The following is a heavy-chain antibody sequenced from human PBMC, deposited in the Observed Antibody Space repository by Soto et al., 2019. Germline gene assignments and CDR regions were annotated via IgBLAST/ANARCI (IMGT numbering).Heavy chain of an antibody. Sequence: PGGSLRLSCAASGFTFSSYAMSWVRQVPGKGLEWVSAISGTGANTYYAEYVKGRFTISRDNSKNTLYLQMNSLRADDAAVYYCATLRFCTSSSCYGREGGYWGQGTLVTVSS. CDR1: GFTFSSYA. J-gene: IGHJ4*02. V-gene: IGHV3-23*01. CDR3: ATLRFCTSSSCYGREGGY. CDR2: ISGTGANT. D-gene: IGHD2-2*01.